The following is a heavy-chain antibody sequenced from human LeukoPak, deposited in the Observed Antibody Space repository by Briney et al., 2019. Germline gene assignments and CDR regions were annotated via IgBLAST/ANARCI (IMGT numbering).Heavy chain of an antibody. D-gene: IGHD4-17*01. CDR3: ARDPVTTTDYGMDV. CDR2: IYTDCRT. CDR1: GFNVSSNY. J-gene: IGHJ6*04. V-gene: IGHV3-53*01. Sequence: GGALRLSCAASGFNVSSNYMSWVRQAPGKGLEGVSFIYTDCRTYYADSVKGRFTISRDNSKTLEYLQMNSLRAEDTAVYYCARDPVTTTDYGMDVWGKGTTVTVSS.